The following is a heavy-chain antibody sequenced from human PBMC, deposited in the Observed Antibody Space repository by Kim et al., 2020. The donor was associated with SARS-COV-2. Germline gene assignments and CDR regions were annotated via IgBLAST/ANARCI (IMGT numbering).Heavy chain of an antibody. V-gene: IGHV6-1*01. CDR3: TRDSVAATGTMPY. D-gene: IGHD6-13*01. J-gene: IGHJ4*02. Sequence: YAVSVKSRITINPDTSKNQFSLQLNSLTPEDTAVYYCTRDSVAATGTMPYWGQGTLVTVSS.